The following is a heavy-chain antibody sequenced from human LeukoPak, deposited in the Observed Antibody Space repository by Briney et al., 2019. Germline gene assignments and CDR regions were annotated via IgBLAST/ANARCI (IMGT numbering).Heavy chain of an antibody. Sequence: ASVKVSCKASGGTFSSYAISWVRQAPGQGLEWMGWINPNSGGTNYAQKFQGRVTMTRDTSISTAYMELSRLRSDDTAVYYCARDLTMAYYYDSSGYWDAFDIWGQGTMVTVSS. D-gene: IGHD3-22*01. CDR2: INPNSGGT. CDR1: GGTFSSYA. CDR3: ARDLTMAYYYDSSGYWDAFDI. J-gene: IGHJ3*02. V-gene: IGHV1-2*02.